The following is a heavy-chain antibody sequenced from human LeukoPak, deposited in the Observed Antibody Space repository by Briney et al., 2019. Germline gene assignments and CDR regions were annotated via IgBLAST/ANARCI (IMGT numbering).Heavy chain of an antibody. J-gene: IGHJ4*02. CDR3: ATATEVCFGELWPPDY. V-gene: IGHV3-74*01. Sequence: PGGSLRLSCAASGFTFSSYWMHWVRQAPGKGLVWVSRINSDGSSTSYADSVKGRFTISRDNAKNTLYLQMNSLRAEDTAGYYCATATEVCFGELWPPDYWGKGTLVTVS. D-gene: IGHD3-10*01. CDR1: GFTFSSYW. CDR2: INSDGSST.